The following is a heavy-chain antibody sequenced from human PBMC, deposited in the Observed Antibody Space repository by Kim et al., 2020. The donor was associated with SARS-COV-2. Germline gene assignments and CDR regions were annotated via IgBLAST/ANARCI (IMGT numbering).Heavy chain of an antibody. CDR2: VFYSGRT. J-gene: IGHJ6*03. V-gene: IGHV4-39*01. Sequence: SETLSLSCTVSGGSIRNSDYYWGFIRQTPGKGLEWIGSVFYSGRTYYTPSLKSRVTLSIDTSRNQFSLRLTSVTAADTAVYYCARLPGERIPMAGDYQFYFSYMDVWGKGTTVTVSS. D-gene: IGHD3-9*01. CDR3: ARLPGERIPMAGDYQFYFSYMDV. CDR1: GGSIRNSDYY.